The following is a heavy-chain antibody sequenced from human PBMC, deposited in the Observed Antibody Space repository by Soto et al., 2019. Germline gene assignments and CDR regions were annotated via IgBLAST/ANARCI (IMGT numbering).Heavy chain of an antibody. V-gene: IGHV5-51*01. D-gene: IGHD2-2*02. J-gene: IGHJ6*02. CDR1: GYSFTSYW. Sequence: LGESLKISCKGSGYSFTSYWIGWVRQMPGKGLEWMGIIYPGDSDTRYSPSFQGQVTISADKSISTAYLQWSSLKASDTAMYYCARRGGYCSSTSCYTEDYYYYYGMDVWGQGTTVTVSS. CDR3: ARRGGYCSSTSCYTEDYYYYYGMDV. CDR2: IYPGDSDT.